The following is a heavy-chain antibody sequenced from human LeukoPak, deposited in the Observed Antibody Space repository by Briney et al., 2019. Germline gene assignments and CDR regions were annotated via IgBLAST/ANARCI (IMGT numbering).Heavy chain of an antibody. CDR2: ISYDGSNK. J-gene: IGHJ4*02. CDR3: ARIWRGYSGYDPYYFDY. D-gene: IGHD5-12*01. CDR1: GFTFSTYA. Sequence: GGSLRLSCAASGFTFSTYALHWVRQAPGKGLEWVAVISYDGSNKYYADSVKGRFTVSRDNSKNTLYLQMNSLRAEDTAVYYCARIWRGYSGYDPYYFDYWGQGTLVTVSS. V-gene: IGHV3-30*04.